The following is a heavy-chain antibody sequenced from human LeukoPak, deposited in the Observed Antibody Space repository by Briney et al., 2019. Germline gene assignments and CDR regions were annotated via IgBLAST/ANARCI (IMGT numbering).Heavy chain of an antibody. V-gene: IGHV4-59*08. Sequence: PSETLSLTCTVSGGSISSYYWSWIRQPPGKGLEWIGYIYYSGSTNYNTSLKSRVTISVHTSKNQFSLKLSSVTAADTAVYYCARVYDSSGYYFSGAFDIWGQGTMVTVSS. CDR3: ARVYDSSGYYFSGAFDI. CDR1: GGSISSYY. D-gene: IGHD3-22*01. CDR2: IYYSGST. J-gene: IGHJ3*02.